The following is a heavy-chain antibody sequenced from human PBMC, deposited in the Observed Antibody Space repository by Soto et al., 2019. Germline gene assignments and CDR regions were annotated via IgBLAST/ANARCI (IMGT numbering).Heavy chain of an antibody. Sequence: PXGSLRLSCAASGFTFSSYAMHGVRQAPGKGLEWVAVISYDGSNKYYADSVKGRFTISRDNSKNTLYLQMNSLRAEDTAVYYCARTFGYSYGWDAFDIWGQGTMVTVSS. CDR3: ARTFGYSYGWDAFDI. J-gene: IGHJ3*02. D-gene: IGHD5-18*01. CDR1: GFTFSSYA. V-gene: IGHV3-30-3*01. CDR2: ISYDGSNK.